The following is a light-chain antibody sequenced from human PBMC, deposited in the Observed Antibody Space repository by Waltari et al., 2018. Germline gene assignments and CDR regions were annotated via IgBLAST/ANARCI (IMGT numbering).Light chain of an antibody. V-gene: IGKV3-11*02. J-gene: IGKJ4*01. CDR1: QSVSRS. Sequence: EIVFTQSPATLSLSLGESVTLPCRASQSVSRSLGWFLQKPGQAPKLLIYEASNRAPGHPGRFSGSGFGRDFTLTISSLEPEDFGVYYCQQRSVWPVTFGGGTKLEI. CDR3: QQRSVWPVT. CDR2: EAS.